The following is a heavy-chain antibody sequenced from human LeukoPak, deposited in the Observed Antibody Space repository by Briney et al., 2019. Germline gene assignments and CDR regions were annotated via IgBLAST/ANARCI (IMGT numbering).Heavy chain of an antibody. V-gene: IGHV3-74*01. CDR1: GFTFSSYW. CDR3: ARDTLLWFGEPNAFDI. J-gene: IGHJ3*02. D-gene: IGHD3-10*01. CDR2: INSDGSST. Sequence: QSGGSLRLSCAASGFTFSSYWMHWVRQAPGKGLVWVSRINSDGSSTSYADSVKGRFTISRDNAKNTLYLQMNSLRAEDMAVYYYARDTLLWFGEPNAFDIWGQGTMVTVSS.